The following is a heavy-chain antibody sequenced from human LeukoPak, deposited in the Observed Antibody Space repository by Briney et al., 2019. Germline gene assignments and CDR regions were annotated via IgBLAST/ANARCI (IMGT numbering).Heavy chain of an antibody. D-gene: IGHD4-23*01. CDR2: INPSGSNT. CDR1: GYTFTNFY. Sequence: ASVKVSCKASGYTFTNFYMHWVRQAPGQGLEWMGLINPSGSNTWFAEKFQGRIILTRDMSTTTDYMELRSLRSEDTAVYFCAGDNSIDDRGWWFDPWGQGTLVTVSS. V-gene: IGHV1-46*01. CDR3: AGDNSIDDRGWWFDP. J-gene: IGHJ5*02.